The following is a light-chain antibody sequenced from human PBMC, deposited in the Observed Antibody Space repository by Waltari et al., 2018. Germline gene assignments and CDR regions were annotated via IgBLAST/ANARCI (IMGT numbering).Light chain of an antibody. J-gene: IGLJ2*01. V-gene: IGLV2-11*01. CDR3: SSYTASNTFL. CDR2: DVN. CDR1: SSDIGGYNY. Sequence: QAALTQPPSVSGSPGQSVTISCTGTSSDIGGYNYVSWYQQHPDKAPKLMIYDVNKWPSWVSDRFSGAKSGNTASLTISGLQAEDEADYYCSSYTASNTFLFGGGTRLTVL.